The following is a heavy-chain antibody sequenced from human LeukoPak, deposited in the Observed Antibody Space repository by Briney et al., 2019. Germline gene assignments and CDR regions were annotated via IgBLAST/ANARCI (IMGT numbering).Heavy chain of an antibody. J-gene: IGHJ6*02. V-gene: IGHV3-15*01. Sequence: GGSLRLSCAASGFTFSNAWMSWVRQAPGKGLEWVGRIKSKTDGGTTDYAAPVKGRFTISRDDTKNTLYLQMNSLRAEDTAVYYCARDNRDAVVNYYGMDVWGQGTTVTVSS. CDR3: ARDNRDAVVNYYGMDV. D-gene: IGHD4-23*01. CDR2: IKSKTDGGTT. CDR1: GFTFSNAW.